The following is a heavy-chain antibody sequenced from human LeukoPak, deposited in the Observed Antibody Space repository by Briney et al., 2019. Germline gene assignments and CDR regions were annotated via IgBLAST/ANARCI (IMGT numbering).Heavy chain of an antibody. J-gene: IGHJ4*02. V-gene: IGHV3-66*01. Sequence: GGSLRLSCAASGFTVSSNYMSWVRQAPGKGLEWVSVIYSGGSTYYADSVKGRFTISRDNSKNTLYLQMNSLRAEDTAVYYCARVLMQWELLGLDYWGQGTLVTVSS. CDR3: ARVLMQWELLGLDY. CDR1: GFTVSSNY. D-gene: IGHD1-26*01. CDR2: IYSGGST.